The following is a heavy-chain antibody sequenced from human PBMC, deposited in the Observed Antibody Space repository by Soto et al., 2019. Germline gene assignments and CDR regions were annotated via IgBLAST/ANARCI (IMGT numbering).Heavy chain of an antibody. V-gene: IGHV3-9*01. CDR3: AKDRGLVRSFYFDY. CDR2: ISWHSGSI. J-gene: IGHJ4*02. Sequence: EVQLVESGGGLVQPGRSLRLSCAASGFTFDDYAMHWVRQAPGKGLEWVSGISWHSGSIGYADSVKGRFTISRDNARNALYLLMNSLRAEGTALYYCAKDRGLVRSFYFDYWGQGTLVTVSS. D-gene: IGHD6-19*01. CDR1: GFTFDDYA.